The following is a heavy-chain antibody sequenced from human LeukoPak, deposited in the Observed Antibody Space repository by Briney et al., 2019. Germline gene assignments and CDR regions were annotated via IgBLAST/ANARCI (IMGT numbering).Heavy chain of an antibody. CDR2: ITTGTIA. CDR3: AKAGTQQWLLFVGVY. J-gene: IGHJ4*02. V-gene: IGHV3-23*01. Sequence: GGSLRLSCTTSGFTFSNYAFSWVRQAPGEGLDWVSAITTGTIAYYGDSVKGRFTISRDNSKNTLYLQMNSLRVEDTAMYYCAKAGTQQWLLFVGVYWGQGALVTVSS. CDR1: GFTFSNYA. D-gene: IGHD6-19*01.